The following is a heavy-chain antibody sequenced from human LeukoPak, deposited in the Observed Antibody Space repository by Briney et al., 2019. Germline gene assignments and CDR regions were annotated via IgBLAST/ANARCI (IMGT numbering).Heavy chain of an antibody. CDR2: INTDTGNP. J-gene: IGHJ4*02. CDR3: VRLFDYSDYPYFDY. CDR1: GYSFTSYG. Sequence: ASVKVSCKASGYSFTSYGMNWVRQAPGQGLEWMGWINTDTGNPTYAQGFTGHFVFSLDTSVSTAYLQISSLKAEDTAVYYCVRLFDYSDYPYFDYWGQGTLVTVPS. V-gene: IGHV7-4-1*02. D-gene: IGHD4-11*01.